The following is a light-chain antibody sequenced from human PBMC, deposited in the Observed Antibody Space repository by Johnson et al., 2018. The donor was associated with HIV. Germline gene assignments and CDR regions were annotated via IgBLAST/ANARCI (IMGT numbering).Light chain of an antibody. CDR1: SSNIGNNY. J-gene: IGLJ1*01. Sequence: QSVLTQPPSVSAAPGQKVTISCSGSSSNIGNNYVSWYQQLPGTAPKLLIYENNKRPSGIPDRFSGSTSGTSATLGLTGLQTGAEADYYFGTWDISLSAGYVFGTGTKVTVL. CDR2: ENN. CDR3: GTWDISLSAGYV. V-gene: IGLV1-51*02.